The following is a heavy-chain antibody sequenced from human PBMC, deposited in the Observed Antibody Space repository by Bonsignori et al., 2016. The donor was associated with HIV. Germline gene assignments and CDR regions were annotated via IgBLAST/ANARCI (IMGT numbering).Heavy chain of an antibody. D-gene: IGHD6-13*01. CDR3: ARTYRNMAAAGTGLGY. Sequence: GESLKISCAASGFTFSDYYMSWIRQAPGKGLEWVSCMSSSGSTTYYADSVKGRFTISRDNAKNSLYLQMNSLRAEDTAVYYCARTYRNMAAAGTGLGYWGQGTLVTVSS. CDR2: MSSSGSTT. V-gene: IGHV3-11*01. CDR1: GFTFSDYY. J-gene: IGHJ4*02.